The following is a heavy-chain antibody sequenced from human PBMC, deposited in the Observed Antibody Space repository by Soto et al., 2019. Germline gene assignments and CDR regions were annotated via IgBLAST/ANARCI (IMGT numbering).Heavy chain of an antibody. V-gene: IGHV3-23*01. CDR2: ISGSGGST. J-gene: IGHJ6*02. D-gene: IGHD3-22*01. Sequence: EVQLLESGGGLVQPGGSLRLSCAASGFTFSSYAMSWVRQAPGKGLEWVSDISGSGGSTYYADSVKGRFTISRDNSESTLYLQMNSLRAEDTAVYYCAKNWLTVYYYYGMDVGGQGTTVTVSS. CDR3: AKNWLTVYYYYGMDV. CDR1: GFTFSSYA.